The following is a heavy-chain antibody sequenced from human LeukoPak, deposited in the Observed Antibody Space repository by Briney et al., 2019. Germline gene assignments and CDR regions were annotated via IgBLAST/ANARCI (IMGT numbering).Heavy chain of an antibody. CDR3: AREWYAGDYFDY. J-gene: IGHJ4*02. CDR2: INPNSGGS. CDR1: GYTFTGYY. D-gene: IGHD6-13*01. Sequence: GASVKVSCKASGYTFTGYYTHWVRQAPGQGLEWMGWINPNSGGSNYAQKFQGRVTMTGDTSISTAYMELSRLRSDDTAVYYCAREWYAGDYFDYWGQGTLVTVSS. V-gene: IGHV1-2*02.